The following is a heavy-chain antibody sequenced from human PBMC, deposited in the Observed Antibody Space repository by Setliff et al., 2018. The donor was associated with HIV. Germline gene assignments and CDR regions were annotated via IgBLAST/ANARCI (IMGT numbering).Heavy chain of an antibody. D-gene: IGHD6-19*01. CDR2: ISPYNGHT. CDR1: GYTFTTYG. Sequence: ASVKVSCKASGYTFTTYGISWVRQAPGHGLEWMGWISPYNGHTNYAQNFQGRGTMTIDTSTSRAYMELKSLTSDDTAAYFCARLGSGWSDSYYYAMDVWGQGTTVTVSS. CDR3: ARLGSGWSDSYYYAMDV. V-gene: IGHV1-18*01. J-gene: IGHJ6*02.